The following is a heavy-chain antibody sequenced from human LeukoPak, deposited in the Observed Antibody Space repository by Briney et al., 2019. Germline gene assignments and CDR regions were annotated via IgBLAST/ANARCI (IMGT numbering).Heavy chain of an antibody. CDR1: GFDFNNYF. V-gene: IGHV3-7*02. D-gene: IGHD2-21*01. J-gene: IGHJ4*02. CDR2: IKQDGSLE. CDR3: ARWTGVIDS. Sequence: EAGGSLRLSCAVSGFDFNNYFMAWFRQAPGKGLEWVANIKQDGSLEHYMDSVKGRFTISRDNAKNSLILQMDSLRAEDTAVYYCARWTGVIDSWGQGTLVTVSS.